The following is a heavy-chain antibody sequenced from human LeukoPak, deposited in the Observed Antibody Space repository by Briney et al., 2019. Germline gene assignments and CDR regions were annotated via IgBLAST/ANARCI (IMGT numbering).Heavy chain of an antibody. Sequence: SETLSLTCNVSGFSISSGDYYYNWIRQTPGGGLEWIGYIYRSGSTYDKPTLRRRVTTSVDTSKTQFSLNLRSVNAADTAVYYCASSPIVTERFDFWGQGALVTVSA. D-gene: IGHD3-16*02. V-gene: IGHV4-30-4*01. CDR1: GFSISSGDYY. CDR2: IYRSGST. J-gene: IGHJ4*02. CDR3: ASSPIVTERFDF.